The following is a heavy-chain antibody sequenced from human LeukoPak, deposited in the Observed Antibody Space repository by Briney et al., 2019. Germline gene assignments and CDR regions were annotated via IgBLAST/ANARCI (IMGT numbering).Heavy chain of an antibody. CDR2: IYYSGST. CDR1: GGSISSGGYY. J-gene: IGHJ3*02. CDR3: ARAVYGDYLANAFDI. Sequence: PSQTLSLTCTVSGGSISSGGYYWSWIRQHPGKGLEWIGYIYYSGSTYYNPSLKSQVTISVDTSKNQFSLKLSSVTAADTAVYYCARAVYGDYLANAFDIWGQGTMVTVSS. D-gene: IGHD4-17*01. V-gene: IGHV4-31*01.